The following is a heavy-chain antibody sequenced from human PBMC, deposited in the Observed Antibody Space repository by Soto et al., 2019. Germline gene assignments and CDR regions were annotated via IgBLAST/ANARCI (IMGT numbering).Heavy chain of an antibody. D-gene: IGHD6-19*01. CDR2: ISGSSRYT. V-gene: IGHV3-11*06. J-gene: IGHJ4*02. Sequence: GGSLRLSCAASGFNFSDHYMNWVRQAPGKGLEWVSYISGSSRYTNFADSVKGRFTISRDNAKNSLYLQMNSLRVEDTAVYYCARHTSGWHYYDYWGQGTPVTSPQ. CDR3: ARHTSGWHYYDY. CDR1: GFNFSDHY.